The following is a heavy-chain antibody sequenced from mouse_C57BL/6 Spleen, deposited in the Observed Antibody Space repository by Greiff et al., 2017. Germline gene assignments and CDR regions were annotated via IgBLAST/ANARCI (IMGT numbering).Heavy chain of an antibody. D-gene: IGHD2-3*01. CDR3: ARGDGYLGY. CDR2: INPSTGGT. Sequence: VQLKESGPELVKPGASVKISCKASGYSFTGYYMNWVKQSPEKSLEWIGEINPSTGGTTYNQKFKAKATLTVDKSSSTAYMQLKSLTSEDSAVYYCARGDGYLGYWGQGTLVTVSA. V-gene: IGHV1-42*01. J-gene: IGHJ3*01. CDR1: GYSFTGYY.